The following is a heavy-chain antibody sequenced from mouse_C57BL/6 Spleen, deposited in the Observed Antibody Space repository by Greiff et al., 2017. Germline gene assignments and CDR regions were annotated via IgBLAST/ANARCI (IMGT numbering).Heavy chain of an antibody. J-gene: IGHJ3*01. CDR2: ISGGGGNT. Sequence: EVKLMESGGGLVKPGGSLKLSCAASGFTFSSYTMSWVRQTPEKRLEWVATISGGGGNTYYPDSVKGRVTISRDNAKTTLYLQMSSLRSEDTALYYCARDYDYDVDAYWGQGTLVTVSA. V-gene: IGHV5-9*01. CDR1: GFTFSSYT. D-gene: IGHD2-4*01. CDR3: ARDYDYDVDAY.